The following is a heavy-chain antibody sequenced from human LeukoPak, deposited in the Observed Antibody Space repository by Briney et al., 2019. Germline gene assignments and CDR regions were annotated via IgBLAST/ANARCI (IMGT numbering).Heavy chain of an antibody. CDR1: GYTFTSYY. V-gene: IGHV1-46*01. CDR2: INPSGGST. CDR3: AREGLSTVEMATIPFDY. D-gene: IGHD5-24*01. J-gene: IGHJ4*02. Sequence: ASVKVSCKASGYTFTSYYMHWVRQAPGQGLEWMGIINPSGGSTSYAQKFQGRVTMTRDTSTSTVYMELSSLRSEDTAVYYCAREGLSTVEMATIPFDYWGQGTLVTVSS.